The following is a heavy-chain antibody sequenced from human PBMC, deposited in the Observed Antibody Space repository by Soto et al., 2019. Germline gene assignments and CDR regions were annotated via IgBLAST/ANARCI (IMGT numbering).Heavy chain of an antibody. CDR3: ARLLTYYDILTGSPAPYYYYGMDV. J-gene: IGHJ6*02. CDR1: VYSFTSYW. CDR2: IYSGDSNT. D-gene: IGHD3-9*01. V-gene: IGHV5-51*01. Sequence: GEPLKISCKGSVYSFTSYWIGWVRQMPGKGLEWMGVIYSGDSNTRYSPSFQGQVTISADKSINTAYLQWSSLKASDTAMYYCARLLTYYDILTGSPAPYYYYGMDVWGQGTTVTVAS.